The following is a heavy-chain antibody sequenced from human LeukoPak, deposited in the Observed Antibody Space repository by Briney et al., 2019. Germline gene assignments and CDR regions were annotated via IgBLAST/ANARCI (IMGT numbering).Heavy chain of an antibody. Sequence: GGSLRLSCAASGFTFSSYAMSWVRQAPGKGLEWVAVISYDGSNKYYADSVKGRFTISRDNSKNTLYLQMNSLRADDTAVYYCASRRVSFNWFDPWGQGTLVTVSS. J-gene: IGHJ5*02. V-gene: IGHV3-30*04. CDR2: ISYDGSNK. D-gene: IGHD2-8*01. CDR3: ASRRVSFNWFDP. CDR1: GFTFSSYA.